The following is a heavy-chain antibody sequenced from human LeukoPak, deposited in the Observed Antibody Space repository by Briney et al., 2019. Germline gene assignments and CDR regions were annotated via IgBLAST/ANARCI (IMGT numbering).Heavy chain of an antibody. D-gene: IGHD6-19*01. V-gene: IGHV1-2*02. CDR2: INPNSGGT. CDR1: GYTFTNYG. J-gene: IGHJ5*02. Sequence: GASVKVSCTASGYTFTNYGLIWVRQAPGQGLEWMGWINPNSGGTNYAQKFQGRVTMTRDTSISTAYMELSRLRSDDTAVYYCARGWQQWLDNNWFDPWGQGTLVTVSS. CDR3: ARGWQQWLDNNWFDP.